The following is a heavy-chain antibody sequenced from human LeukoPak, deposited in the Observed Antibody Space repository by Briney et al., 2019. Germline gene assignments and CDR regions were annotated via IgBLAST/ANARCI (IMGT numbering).Heavy chain of an antibody. D-gene: IGHD1-26*01. J-gene: IGHJ4*02. CDR1: GGSISSYY. V-gene: IGHV4-59*01. CDR3: ASMGATPWYFDY. Sequence: SETLSLTCTVSGGSISSYYWSWIRQPPGKGLEWIGYIYYSGSTNYNPSLKSRVTISVDTSKNQFSLKLSSVTAADTAVYYCASMGATPWYFDYWGQGTLVTVSS. CDR2: IYYSGST.